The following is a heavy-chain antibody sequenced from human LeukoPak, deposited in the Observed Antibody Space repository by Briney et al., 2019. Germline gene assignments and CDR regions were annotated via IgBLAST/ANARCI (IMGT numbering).Heavy chain of an antibody. CDR3: ARYGDYAQFGY. CDR2: IYYSGST. CDR1: GGSISSGGYS. J-gene: IGHJ4*02. V-gene: IGHV4-31*03. Sequence: PSETLSLTCTVSGGSISSGGYSWSWIRQHPGKGLEWIGYIYYSGSTYYNPSLKSRVTISVDTSKNQFSLKLSSVTAADTAVYYCARYGDYAQFGYWGQGTLVTVSS. D-gene: IGHD4-17*01.